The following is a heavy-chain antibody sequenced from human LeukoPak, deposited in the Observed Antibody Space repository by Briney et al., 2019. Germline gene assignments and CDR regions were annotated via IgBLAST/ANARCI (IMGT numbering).Heavy chain of an antibody. CDR1: GYTFSGYY. CDR2: INPNSGGT. CDR3: ARADGSAWPTGEFDY. D-gene: IGHD6-19*01. Sequence: ASVKVSCKASGYTFSGYYMHWVRQAPGQGLEWMGWINPNSGGTNYVQKFQGRVTMTRDTSISTAYMDLSRLRSDDTAVYYCARADGSAWPTGEFDYWGQGTLVTVSS. V-gene: IGHV1-2*02. J-gene: IGHJ4*02.